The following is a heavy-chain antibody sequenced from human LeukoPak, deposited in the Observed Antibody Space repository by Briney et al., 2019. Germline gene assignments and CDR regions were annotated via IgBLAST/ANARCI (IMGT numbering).Heavy chain of an antibody. CDR3: AKGYSSGWDDAFDI. CDR1: GFTFDDYA. J-gene: IGHJ3*02. V-gene: IGHV3-9*01. Sequence: GGSPRLSCAASGFTFDDYAMHWVRQAPGKGLEWVSGISWNSGSIGYADSVKGRFTISRDNAKNSLYLQMNSLRAEDTALYYCAKGYSSGWDDAFDIWGQGTMVTVSS. D-gene: IGHD6-19*01. CDR2: ISWNSGSI.